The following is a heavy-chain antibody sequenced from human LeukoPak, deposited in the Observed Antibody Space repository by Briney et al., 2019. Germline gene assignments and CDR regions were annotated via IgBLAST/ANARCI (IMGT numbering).Heavy chain of an antibody. CDR1: GGSFSGYY. J-gene: IGHJ6*02. V-gene: IGHV4-34*01. CDR2: INHSGST. CDR3: ARGPVDYGDYVYYYGMDV. Sequence: SETLSLTCAVYGGSFSGYYWSWIRQPPGKGLEWIGEINHSGSTNYNPSLKSRVTISVDTSKDQFSLKLSSVTAADTAVYYCARGPVDYGDYVYYYGMDVWGQGTTVTVSS. D-gene: IGHD4-17*01.